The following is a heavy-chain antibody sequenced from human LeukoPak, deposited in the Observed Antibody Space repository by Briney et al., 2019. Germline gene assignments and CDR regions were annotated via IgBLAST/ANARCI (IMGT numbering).Heavy chain of an antibody. J-gene: IGHJ4*02. D-gene: IGHD6-19*01. CDR1: GFTLSSYN. CDR3: AREAVAGIYYFDY. CDR2: ISWRSSEI. Sequence: PGGSLRLSCVASGFTLSSYNMKWVRQAPGKRLDWVSSISWRSSEIEYGDAVKGRFTISRDSAKNSLYLQMNSLRAEDTAVYYCAREAVAGIYYFDYWGQGTLVTVSS. V-gene: IGHV3-21*04.